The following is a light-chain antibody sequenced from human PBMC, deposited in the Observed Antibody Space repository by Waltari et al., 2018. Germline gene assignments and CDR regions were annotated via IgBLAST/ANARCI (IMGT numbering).Light chain of an antibody. Sequence: QSVLTQPPSASGTPGQRVTISCSGSSSNIGSKAVSWYQQLPGTAPKLLIQSHNQRPSGGPDRFSGSKSGTSASLAISGLQSEDQADYYCATWDDSLNGPVFGGGTKLTVL. CDR1: SSNIGSKA. J-gene: IGLJ2*01. CDR3: ATWDDSLNGPV. V-gene: IGLV1-44*01. CDR2: SHN.